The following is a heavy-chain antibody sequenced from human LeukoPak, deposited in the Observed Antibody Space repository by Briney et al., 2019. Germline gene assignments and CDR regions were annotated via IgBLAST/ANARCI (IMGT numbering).Heavy chain of an antibody. J-gene: IGHJ5*02. CDR2: INAGNGNT. V-gene: IGHV1-3*01. CDR3: ARGSYYTFWSGSFDP. D-gene: IGHD3-3*01. Sequence: GASVKVACKASGYTFTNYALHWVRQTPGQRFAWMGWINAGNGNTKYSQKFQGRVTITRDTSANTAYMQLSSLRSEDTAVYYCARGSYYTFWSGSFDPWGQGTLVTVSS. CDR1: GYTFTNYA.